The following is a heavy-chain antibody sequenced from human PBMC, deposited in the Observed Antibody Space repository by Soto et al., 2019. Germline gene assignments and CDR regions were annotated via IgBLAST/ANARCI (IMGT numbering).Heavy chain of an antibody. J-gene: IGHJ6*02. CDR3: ARETVTTHYYYGMDV. D-gene: IGHD4-17*01. Sequence: QVQLVESGGGAVQPGRSLRLSCAASGFTFSSYAMHWVRQAPGKGLEWVAVISYDGSNKYYADSVKGRFTISRDNSKNTLYLQMNSLRAEDTAVYYCARETVTTHYYYGMDVWGQGTTVTVSS. V-gene: IGHV3-30-3*01. CDR2: ISYDGSNK. CDR1: GFTFSSYA.